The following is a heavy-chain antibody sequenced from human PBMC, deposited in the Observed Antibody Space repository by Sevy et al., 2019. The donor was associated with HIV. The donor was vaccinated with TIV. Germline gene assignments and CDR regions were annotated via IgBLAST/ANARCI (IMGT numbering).Heavy chain of an antibody. CDR2: ISSSVITI. D-gene: IGHD6-6*01. Sequence: GGSLRLSCAASGFTFSSYGMNWVRQAPGKGLEWVSYISSSVITIYYADSVKGRFTISRDNAKNSLYLQMNSLRAENTAGYYCARVRAARLCGHYGMDVWGQGTTGTVSS. CDR1: GFTFSSYG. V-gene: IGHV3-48*01. CDR3: ARVRAARLCGHYGMDV. J-gene: IGHJ6*01.